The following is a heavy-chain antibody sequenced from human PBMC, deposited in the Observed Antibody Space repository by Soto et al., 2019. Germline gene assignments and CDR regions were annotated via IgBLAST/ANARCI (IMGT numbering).Heavy chain of an antibody. CDR2: ISAYNGNT. Sequence: QVQLVQSGAEVKKPGASVKVSCKASGYTFTSYGISWVRQAPGQGLEWMGWISAYNGNTNYAQKLQGRVTMTTDTDTSTAYMELRGRRSDDKAVYYGARDGSELVVGVAATSHAFDFWGQVTMVTVSS. CDR3: ARDGSELVVGVAATSHAFDF. CDR1: GYTFTSYG. D-gene: IGHD2-15*01. J-gene: IGHJ3*01. V-gene: IGHV1-18*01.